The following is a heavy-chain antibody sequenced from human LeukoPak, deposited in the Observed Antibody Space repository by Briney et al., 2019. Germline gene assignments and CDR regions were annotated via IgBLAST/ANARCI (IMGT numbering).Heavy chain of an antibody. J-gene: IGHJ4*02. CDR1: GFTVTSYY. Sequence: PGGSLRLSCAASGFTVTSYYMSWVRQAPGKGLEWVSVIYSGGSTYYADSVKGRFTISRDNSKNTLYLQMNSLGAEDTAVYYCARGGGSYYRDDYWGQGTLVTVSS. CDR2: IYSGGST. D-gene: IGHD1-26*01. CDR3: ARGGGSYYRDDY. V-gene: IGHV3-53*01.